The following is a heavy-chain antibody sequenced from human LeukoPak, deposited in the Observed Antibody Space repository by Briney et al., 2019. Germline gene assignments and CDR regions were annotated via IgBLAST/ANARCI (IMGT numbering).Heavy chain of an antibody. Sequence: GGSLRLSCAASGFTFSSYWMSWVRQAPGKGLEWVSVIYSGGSTYYADSVKGRFTISRDNSKNTLYLQMNSLRAEDTAVYYCARRWGFDYWGQGTLVTVSS. D-gene: IGHD3-16*01. V-gene: IGHV3-53*01. CDR2: IYSGGST. J-gene: IGHJ4*02. CDR1: GFTFSSYW. CDR3: ARRWGFDY.